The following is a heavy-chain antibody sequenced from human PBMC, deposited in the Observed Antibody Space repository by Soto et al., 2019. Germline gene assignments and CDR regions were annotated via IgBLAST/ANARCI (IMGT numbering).Heavy chain of an antibody. D-gene: IGHD6-13*01. Sequence: EVQVLESGGGLVQPGGSLRVSCAASGVTISNYAMTWVRQASGKGLEWVSTISSSGDTYYADSVKGRFTISRDDSQNTLYLQMNSLSADDTAVYYCGAYGSTWYDYWGQGTLVTVSS. CDR3: GAYGSTWYDY. CDR1: GVTISNYA. J-gene: IGHJ4*02. CDR2: ISSSGDT. V-gene: IGHV3-23*01.